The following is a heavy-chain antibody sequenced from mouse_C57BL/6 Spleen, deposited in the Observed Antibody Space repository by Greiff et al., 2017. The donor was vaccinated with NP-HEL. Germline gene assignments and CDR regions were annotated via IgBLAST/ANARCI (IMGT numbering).Heavy chain of an antibody. Sequence: QVQLKQSGPGLVQPSQSLSITCTVSGFSLTSYGVHWVRQSPGKGLEWLGVIWSGGSTDYNAAFISRLSISKDNSKSQVFFKMNSLQADDTAIYYCARNGYYYGSSYGGYFDVWGTGTTVTVSS. J-gene: IGHJ1*03. CDR2: IWSGGST. V-gene: IGHV2-2*01. CDR3: ARNGYYYGSSYGGYFDV. D-gene: IGHD1-1*01. CDR1: GFSLTSYG.